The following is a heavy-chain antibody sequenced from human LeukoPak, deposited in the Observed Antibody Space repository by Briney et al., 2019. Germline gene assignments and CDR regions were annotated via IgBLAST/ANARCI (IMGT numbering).Heavy chain of an antibody. CDR2: IYHSGST. D-gene: IGHD2-15*01. CDR1: GGSISSSSYY. V-gene: IGHV4-39*07. J-gene: IGHJ4*02. Sequence: KPSETLSLTCTVSGGSISSSSYYWGWIRQPPGKGLEWIGSIYHSGSTYYNPSLKSRVTISVDTSKNQFSLKLSSVTAADTAVYYCAGGGRSHYFDYWGQGTLVTVSS. CDR3: AGGGRSHYFDY.